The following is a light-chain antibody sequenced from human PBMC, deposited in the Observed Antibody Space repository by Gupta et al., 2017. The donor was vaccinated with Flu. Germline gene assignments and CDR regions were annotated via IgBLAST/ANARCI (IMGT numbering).Light chain of an antibody. CDR3: QAWDSSTDV. Sequence: SYELTQLPSVSVSPGQTASTTCSGDKLGDKYACWYQQKPDQSPVLVIYQDSKRPSGIPERFSGSNSGNTATLTISATQAMDEADYYCQAWDSSTDVFVTGTKVTVL. J-gene: IGLJ1*01. V-gene: IGLV3-1*01. CDR1: KLGDKY. CDR2: QDS.